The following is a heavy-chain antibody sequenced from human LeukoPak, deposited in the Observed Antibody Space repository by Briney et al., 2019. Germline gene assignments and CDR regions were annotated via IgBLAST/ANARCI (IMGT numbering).Heavy chain of an antibody. V-gene: IGHV4-4*07. CDR1: GGSISGYY. J-gene: IGHJ5*02. CDR3: ARDRPLAAAGIWFDP. CDR2: IYTSGST. D-gene: IGHD6-13*01. Sequence: PSETLSLICSVSGGSISGYYWSWIRQPPGKGLEWIGRIYTSGSTNYNPSLKSRVTMSVDTSKNQFSLKLSSVTAADTAVYYCARDRPLAAAGIWFDPWGQGTLVTVSS.